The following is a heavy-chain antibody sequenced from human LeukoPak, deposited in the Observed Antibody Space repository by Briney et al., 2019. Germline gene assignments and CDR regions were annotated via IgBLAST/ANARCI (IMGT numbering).Heavy chain of an antibody. V-gene: IGHV1-18*01. Sequence: ASVKVSCKASGYTFNSYDITWVRQAPGQGLEWMGWTSPYNGNKRYAQKFQGRVTMTTDTSTSTAYMELRSLRSDDTAVYYCARSTSEDVWGQGTTVSVSS. CDR1: GYTFNSYD. CDR3: ARSTSEDV. J-gene: IGHJ6*02. CDR2: TSPYNGNK.